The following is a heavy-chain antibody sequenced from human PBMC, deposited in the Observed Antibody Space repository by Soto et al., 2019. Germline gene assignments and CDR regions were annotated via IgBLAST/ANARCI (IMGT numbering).Heavy chain of an antibody. CDR2: IYRSGST. V-gene: IGHV4-4*02. Sequence: SETLSLTCAASGGSISSSNWWSWVRQPPGKGLEWIGEIYRSGSTNYNPSLKSRVTISVDKSKNQFSLKLSSVTAADTAVYYCAGSAIYCSGGSCYSGFDYWGQGTLVTVSS. CDR3: AGSAIYCSGGSCYSGFDY. D-gene: IGHD2-15*01. CDR1: GGSISSSNW. J-gene: IGHJ4*02.